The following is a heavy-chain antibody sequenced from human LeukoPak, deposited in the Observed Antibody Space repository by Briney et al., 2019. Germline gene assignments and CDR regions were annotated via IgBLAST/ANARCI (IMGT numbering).Heavy chain of an antibody. D-gene: IGHD4-17*01. Sequence: SETLSLTCAVYGGSFSGYYWSWIRQPPGKGLEWIGYIYYSGSTNYKSSLKSRVTISVDTSKNQFSLKLSSVTAADTAVYYCARVGPPANYGAHWYFDLWGRGTLVAVSS. V-gene: IGHV4-59*01. CDR2: IYYSGST. J-gene: IGHJ2*01. CDR3: ARVGPPANYGAHWYFDL. CDR1: GGSFSGYY.